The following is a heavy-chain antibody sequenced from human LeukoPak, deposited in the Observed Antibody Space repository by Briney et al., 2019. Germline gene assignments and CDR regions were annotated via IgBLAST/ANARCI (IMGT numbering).Heavy chain of an antibody. V-gene: IGHV3-48*03. CDR3: ARDRPDGYNQKLDY. CDR2: ISSSGSTI. CDR1: GFTFSSYE. J-gene: IGHJ4*02. Sequence: DPGGSLRLSCAASGFTFSSYEMNWVRQAPGKGLEWVSYISSSGSTIYYADSVKGRFTISRDNAKNSLYLQMNSLRAEDTAVYYCARDRPDGYNQKLDYWGQGTLVTVSS. D-gene: IGHD5-24*01.